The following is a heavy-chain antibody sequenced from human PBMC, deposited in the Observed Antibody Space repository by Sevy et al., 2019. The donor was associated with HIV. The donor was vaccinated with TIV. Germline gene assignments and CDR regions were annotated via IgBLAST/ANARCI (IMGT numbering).Heavy chain of an antibody. Sequence: GGSLRLSCAASGFTISSNYMSWVRQAPGKGLEWVSVIYSGGSTYYADSVKGRFTISRDNSKNTLYLQMNSLRAEDTAVYYCARDMAAAGSEPNFDIWCQGTMVTVSS. CDR3: ARDMAAAGSEPNFDI. CDR1: GFTISSNY. CDR2: IYSGGST. V-gene: IGHV3-53*01. J-gene: IGHJ3*02. D-gene: IGHD6-13*01.